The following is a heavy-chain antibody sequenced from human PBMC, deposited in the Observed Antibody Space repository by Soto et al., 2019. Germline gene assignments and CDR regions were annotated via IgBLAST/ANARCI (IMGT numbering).Heavy chain of an antibody. J-gene: IGHJ6*02. CDR3: ARALYCTSTSCYIAVSVLGMDV. V-gene: IGHV3-30-3*01. Sequence: QVQVVESGGGVVQPGRSLRLTCAASGFTFSTYALHWVRQAPGKGLEWVSVISYDGSNKYFAASVKGRFTLSRDNSKNTVYLQMNSRRPEDTAVYYCARALYCTSTSCYIAVSVLGMDVWGQGTTVTVSS. CDR2: ISYDGSNK. CDR1: GFTFSTYA. D-gene: IGHD2-2*02.